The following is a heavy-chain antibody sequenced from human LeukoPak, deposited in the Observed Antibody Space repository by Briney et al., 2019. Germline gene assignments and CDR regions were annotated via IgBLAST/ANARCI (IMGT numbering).Heavy chain of an antibody. CDR1: GFTFSSYG. CDR3: ASDSYYYDSFWD. V-gene: IGHV4-38-2*01. Sequence: PGGSLRLSCAAPGFTFSSYGMSWVRQPPGKGLEWIGSIYYSGITYYNPSLKSRVTISIDTSKNQFSLKLSSVTAADTAVYYCASDSYYYDSFWDWGQGTLVTVSS. CDR2: IYYSGIT. J-gene: IGHJ4*02. D-gene: IGHD3-22*01.